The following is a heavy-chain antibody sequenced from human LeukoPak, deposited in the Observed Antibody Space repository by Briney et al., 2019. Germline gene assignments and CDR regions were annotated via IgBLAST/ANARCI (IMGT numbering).Heavy chain of an antibody. Sequence: SETLSLTCTVSGGSISSGDYYWSWIRQPPGKGLEWIGYIYYSGSTYYNPPLKSRVTTSVDTSKNQFSLKLSSVTAADTAVYYCARVNTATLPFDYWGQGTLVTVSS. J-gene: IGHJ4*02. D-gene: IGHD5-18*01. CDR2: IYYSGST. V-gene: IGHV4-30-4*08. CDR3: ARVNTATLPFDY. CDR1: GGSISSGDYY.